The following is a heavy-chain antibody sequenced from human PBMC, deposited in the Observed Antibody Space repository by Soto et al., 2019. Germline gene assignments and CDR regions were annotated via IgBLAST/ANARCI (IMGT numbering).Heavy chain of an antibody. J-gene: IGHJ4*02. V-gene: IGHV4-61*01. CDR3: ARARATIAAAAIFDC. Sequence: PSETLSLTCTVSGGSVSSANYYWGWIRQPPGKGLEWIGSIYYSGNTNYNPSLNSRVTISVDTSKNQFSLRLSSVTAADTAVYYCARARATIAAAAIFDCWGQGTLVTVSS. CDR1: GGSVSSANYY. D-gene: IGHD6-13*01. CDR2: IYYSGNT.